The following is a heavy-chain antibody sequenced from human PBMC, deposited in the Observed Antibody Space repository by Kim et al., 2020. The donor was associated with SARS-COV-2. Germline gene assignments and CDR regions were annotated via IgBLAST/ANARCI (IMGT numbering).Heavy chain of an antibody. Sequence: SVKVSCKASGVTFSSSAVRWVRQAPGQGLEWMGGIIPIFGTANYAQKFQGRVTITADESTSTAYMELSSLRSEDTAVYYCARAGLVGATTHYYFDYWGQGTLVTVSS. CDR3: ARAGLVGATTHYYFDY. D-gene: IGHD1-26*01. CDR1: GVTFSSSA. V-gene: IGHV1-69*13. J-gene: IGHJ4*02. CDR2: IIPIFGTA.